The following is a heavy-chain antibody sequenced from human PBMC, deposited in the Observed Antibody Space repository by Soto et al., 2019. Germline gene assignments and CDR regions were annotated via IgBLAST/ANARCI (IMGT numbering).Heavy chain of an antibody. J-gene: IGHJ5*02. Sequence: SETLSLTCTVSGGSISSSSYYWGWIRQPPGKGLEWIGSIYYSGSTYYNPSLKSRVTISVDTSKNQFSLKLSSVTAADTAVYYCATQLGYCSSTSCSNWFDPWGQGTLVTVSS. D-gene: IGHD2-2*01. CDR1: GGSISSSSYY. CDR3: ATQLGYCSSTSCSNWFDP. CDR2: IYYSGST. V-gene: IGHV4-39*01.